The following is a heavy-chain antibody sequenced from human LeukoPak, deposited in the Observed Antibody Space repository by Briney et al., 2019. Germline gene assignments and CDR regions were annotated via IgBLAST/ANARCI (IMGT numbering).Heavy chain of an antibody. D-gene: IGHD6-13*01. J-gene: IGHJ4*02. CDR1: GGSFSGYY. Sequence: SETLSLTCAVYGGSFSGYYWSWIRQPPGKGLEWIGEINHSGSTNYNPSLKSRVTISVDTSKNQFSLKLSSVTAADTAVYYCAREGQQLVDPIDYWGQGTLVTVSS. V-gene: IGHV4-34*01. CDR2: INHSGST. CDR3: AREGQQLVDPIDY.